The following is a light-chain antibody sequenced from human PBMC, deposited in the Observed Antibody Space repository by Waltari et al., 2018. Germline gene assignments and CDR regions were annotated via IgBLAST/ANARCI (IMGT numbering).Light chain of an antibody. CDR1: TSDVGGHNY. CDR2: DVN. J-gene: IGLJ1*01. Sequence: QSALTQPRSVSGSPGQSVPISCTGTTSDVGGHNYVSWYQQHPGKAPKLMIYDVNKRPSGVPDRFSGSKSGNTASLTISGLQGEDEADYYCYSYAGSSSFVFGTGTEIIVL. CDR3: YSYAGSSSFV. V-gene: IGLV2-11*01.